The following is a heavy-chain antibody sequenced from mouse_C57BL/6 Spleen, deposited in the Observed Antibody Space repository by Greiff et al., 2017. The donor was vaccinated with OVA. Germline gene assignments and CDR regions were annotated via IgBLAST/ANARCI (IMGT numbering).Heavy chain of an antibody. J-gene: IGHJ3*01. CDR1: GYTFTSYW. CDR3: AREEAHYYGSLFAY. V-gene: IGHV1-64*01. CDR2: IHPNSGST. Sequence: QVQLQQSGAELVKPGASVKLSCKASGYTFTSYWMHWVKQRPGQGLEWIGMIHPNSGSTNYNEKFKSKATLTVDKSSSTAYMQLSSLTSEDSAVYYCAREEAHYYGSLFAYWGQGTLVTVSA. D-gene: IGHD1-1*01.